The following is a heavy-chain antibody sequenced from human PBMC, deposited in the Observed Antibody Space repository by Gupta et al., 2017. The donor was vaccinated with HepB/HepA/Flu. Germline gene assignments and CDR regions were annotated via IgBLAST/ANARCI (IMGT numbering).Heavy chain of an antibody. CDR2: IKQDGSEK. V-gene: IGHV3-7*04. CDR1: GFTFSSYW. Sequence: EVQLVESGGGLVQPGGSLRLSCAASGFTFSSYWMSWVRQAPGQGLEWVANIKQDGSEKYYVDSVKGRFTISRDNAKNSLYLQMNSLRAEDTAVYYCARGGYCSGGSCYSNYYYGMDVWGQGTTVTVSS. D-gene: IGHD2-15*01. J-gene: IGHJ6*02. CDR3: ARGGYCSGGSCYSNYYYGMDV.